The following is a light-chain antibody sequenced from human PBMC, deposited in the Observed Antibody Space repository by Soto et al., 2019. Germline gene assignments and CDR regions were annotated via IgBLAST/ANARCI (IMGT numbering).Light chain of an antibody. CDR1: RTITKF. CDR3: HQSFGSPFT. Sequence: DIQMTQSPFSLFASVGDRVIISCRASRTITKFLNWYHQKPGKAPNLLIYSSSNLESGVPTRFRGTGSGTDFSLTISSLQPADFGTYYCHQSFGSPFTFGQGTRVDIK. CDR2: SSS. J-gene: IGKJ5*01. V-gene: IGKV1-39*01.